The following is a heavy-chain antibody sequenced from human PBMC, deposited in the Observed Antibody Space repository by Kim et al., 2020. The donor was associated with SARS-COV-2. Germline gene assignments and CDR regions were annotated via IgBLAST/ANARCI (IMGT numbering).Heavy chain of an antibody. J-gene: IGHJ4*02. V-gene: IGHV3-48*02. D-gene: IGHD1-1*01. CDR1: GFTFSSYS. Sequence: GGSLRLSCAASGFTFSSYSMYWVRQAPGKGLEWVSYITGSSGKLQYADSVKGRFTISRDNAKSSLYMEMNSLRDEDTAVYYCARGGNNWNAVDQWGQGTL. CDR2: ITGSSGKL. CDR3: ARGGNNWNAVDQ.